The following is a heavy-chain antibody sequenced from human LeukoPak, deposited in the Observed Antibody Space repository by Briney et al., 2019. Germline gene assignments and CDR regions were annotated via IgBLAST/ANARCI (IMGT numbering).Heavy chain of an antibody. CDR1: GDSISSYY. CDR2: LYYSGST. CDR3: ARGRANFDY. J-gene: IGHJ4*02. V-gene: IGHV4-59*01. Sequence: SETLTLTCTVSGDSISSYYWTWIRQPPGKGLEWIGCLYYSGSTDYNPSLKSRVTISVDTSKNQFSLRLSSVTAADTAVYYCARGRANFDYWGQGTLVTVSS.